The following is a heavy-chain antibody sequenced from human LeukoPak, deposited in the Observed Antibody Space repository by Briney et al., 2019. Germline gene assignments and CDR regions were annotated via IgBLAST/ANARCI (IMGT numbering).Heavy chain of an antibody. J-gene: IGHJ5*02. CDR3: ARHGYCSSTSCYHPGFDP. CDR1: GGSISSYY. Sequence: SETLSLTCTVSGGSISSYYWSWIRQPPGQGLEWIGYVYYSGSTNYNPSLKSRVTISVDTSKNQFSLKLSSVTAADTAVYYCARHGYCSSTSCYHPGFDPWGQGTLVTVSS. CDR2: VYYSGST. D-gene: IGHD2-2*01. V-gene: IGHV4-59*08.